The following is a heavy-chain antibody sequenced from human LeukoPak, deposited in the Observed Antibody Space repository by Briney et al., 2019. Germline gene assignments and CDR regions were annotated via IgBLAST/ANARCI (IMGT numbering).Heavy chain of an antibody. Sequence: GGSLRLSCAASGFTFSSYAMSRVRQAPGKGLEWVSAISGSGGSTYYADSVKGRFTISRDNSKNTLYLQMNSLRAEDTAVYYCAKNTYYDILTGYSHFDYWGQGTLVTVSS. CDR3: AKNTYYDILTGYSHFDY. D-gene: IGHD3-9*01. CDR2: ISGSGGST. CDR1: GFTFSSYA. J-gene: IGHJ4*02. V-gene: IGHV3-23*01.